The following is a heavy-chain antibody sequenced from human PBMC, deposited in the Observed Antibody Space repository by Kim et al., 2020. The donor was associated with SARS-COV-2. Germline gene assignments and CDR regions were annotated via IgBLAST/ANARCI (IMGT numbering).Heavy chain of an antibody. D-gene: IGHD6-13*01. CDR1: GFTFSSYS. CDR3: ARDPYPGYSSSWYPEGWFDR. CDR2: ISSSSSTI. J-gene: IGHJ5*02. V-gene: IGHV3-48*02. Sequence: GGSLRLSCAASGFTFSSYSMNWVRQAPGKGLEWVSYISSSSSTIYYADSVKGRFTISRDNAKNSLYLQMNSLRDEDTAVYYCARDPYPGYSSSWYPEGWFDRWGQGPLVTVSS.